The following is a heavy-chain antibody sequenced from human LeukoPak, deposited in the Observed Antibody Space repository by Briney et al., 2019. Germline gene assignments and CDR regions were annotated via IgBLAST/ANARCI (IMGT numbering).Heavy chain of an antibody. J-gene: IGHJ4*02. CDR3: ARGYSGYDLNYFDY. D-gene: IGHD5-12*01. Sequence: AAVKVSCKTSGYTFTGYYMHCVRQAPGQGLEWMGWINPNSGGTNYAQKFQGRVTMTRDTSISTAYMELRRLRSDDTAVYYCARGYSGYDLNYFDYWGQGTLVTVSS. CDR1: GYTFTGYY. CDR2: INPNSGGT. V-gene: IGHV1-2*02.